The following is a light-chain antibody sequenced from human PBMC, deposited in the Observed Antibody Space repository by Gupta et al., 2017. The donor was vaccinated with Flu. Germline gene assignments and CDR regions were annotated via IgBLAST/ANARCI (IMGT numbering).Light chain of an antibody. V-gene: IGLV3-1*01. CDR1: WVGRNF. J-gene: IGLJ2*01. Sequence: GQTASISCSGEWVGRNFVCWDQQKAGQTPVLVIYQDTKRPARITERFSGSKSGNTATLTXTXTQPLDXADYYCQAWDITTAVVFGGGTKLTVL. CDR2: QDT. CDR3: QAWDITTAVV.